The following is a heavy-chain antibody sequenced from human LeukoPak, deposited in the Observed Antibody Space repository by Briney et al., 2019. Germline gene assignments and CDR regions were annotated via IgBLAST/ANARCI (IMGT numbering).Heavy chain of an antibody. CDR3: ARLYGSGSYFGFDY. V-gene: IGHV4-61*02. J-gene: IGHJ4*02. CDR2: IYTSGST. CDR1: GYSISSGYY. Sequence: SETLSLTCTVSGYSISSGYYWSWIRQPAGKGLEWIGRIYTSGSTNYNPSLKSRVTISVDTSKNQFSLKLSSVTAADTAVYYCARLYGSGSYFGFDYWGQGTLVTVSS. D-gene: IGHD3-10*01.